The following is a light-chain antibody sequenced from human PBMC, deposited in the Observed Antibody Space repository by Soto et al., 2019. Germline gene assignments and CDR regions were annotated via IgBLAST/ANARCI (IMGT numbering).Light chain of an antibody. V-gene: IGKV3-15*01. CDR2: GAS. Sequence: EIVMTQSPGTLSLSPGDTATLSCRASQSLGSDLAWYQQKPGQAPRLLIFGASARPTGIPARISGSGSGTEFTLTISSLQADDYATFYCQQYHTDWTFGQGTKVDIK. J-gene: IGKJ1*01. CDR3: QQYHTDWT. CDR1: QSLGSD.